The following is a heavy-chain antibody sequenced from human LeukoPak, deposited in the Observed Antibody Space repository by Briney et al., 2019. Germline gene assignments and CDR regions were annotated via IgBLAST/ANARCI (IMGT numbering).Heavy chain of an antibody. V-gene: IGHV4-31*03. CDR2: IYYSGST. CDR3: ARVGVTIFGVVTPFDY. Sequence: SQTLSLTCTVSGGSISSGGYYWSWIRQHPGKGLEWIGYIYYSGSTYYNPSLKSRVTISVDTSKNQFSLKLSSVTAADTAVYYCARVGVTIFGVVTPFDYWGQGTLVTVSS. CDR1: GGSISSGGYY. J-gene: IGHJ4*02. D-gene: IGHD3-3*01.